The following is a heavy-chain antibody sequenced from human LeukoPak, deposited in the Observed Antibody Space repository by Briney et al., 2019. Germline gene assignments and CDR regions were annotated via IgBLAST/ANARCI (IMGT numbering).Heavy chain of an antibody. J-gene: IGHJ4*02. CDR1: DGSVSSGTYY. V-gene: IGHV4-39*01. CDR2: IHYSGSS. CDR3: VRHISANTGYFDS. Sequence: SETLSLTCTISDGSVSSGTYYWGWIRQSPGKGLEWIGSIHYSGSSYYNPSLRSRAAIFVDTSRDQVSMDLSYVTAADTALYYCVRHISANTGYFDSCGQGTLVTVSS.